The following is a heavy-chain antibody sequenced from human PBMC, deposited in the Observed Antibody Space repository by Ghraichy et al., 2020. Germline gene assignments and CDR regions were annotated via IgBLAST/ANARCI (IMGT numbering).Heavy chain of an antibody. J-gene: IGHJ4*02. Sequence: LSLTCAASGFTFSSYAMSWVRQAPGKGLEWVSAISGSVGSTYYADSVKGRFTISRDNSKNTLYLQMNSLRAEDTAVYYCAKSPVAAAGIAYLFDYWGQGTLVTVSS. D-gene: IGHD6-13*01. V-gene: IGHV3-23*01. CDR1: GFTFSSYA. CDR3: AKSPVAAAGIAYLFDY. CDR2: ISGSVGST.